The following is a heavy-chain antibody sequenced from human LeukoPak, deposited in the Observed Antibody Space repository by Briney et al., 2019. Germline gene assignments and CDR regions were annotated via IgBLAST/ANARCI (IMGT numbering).Heavy chain of an antibody. V-gene: IGHV4-34*01. CDR2: INHSGST. CDR1: GFTFSSYE. Sequence: GSLRLSCAASGFTFSSYEMNWVRQPPGKGLEWIGEINHSGSTNYNPSLKSRVTISVDTSKNQFSLKLSSVTAADTAVYYCARGINLYYFDYWGQGTLVTVSS. J-gene: IGHJ4*02. CDR3: ARGINLYYFDY. D-gene: IGHD1-14*01.